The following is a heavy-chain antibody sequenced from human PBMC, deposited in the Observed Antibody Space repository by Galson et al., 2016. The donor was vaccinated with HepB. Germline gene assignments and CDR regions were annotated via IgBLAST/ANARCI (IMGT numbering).Heavy chain of an antibody. CDR3: ARDGGYSGYGMDV. D-gene: IGHD5-12*01. J-gene: IGHJ6*02. Sequence: SLRLSCVGTGFTLSSYSINWVRQAPGKGLEWVSHIIHTSSVIYYADSVKGRFTLSRDNAKNSLYLQMNSLRDEDTAVYYCARDGGYSGYGMDVWGQGTMVTVSS. CDR1: GFTLSSYS. V-gene: IGHV3-48*02. CDR2: IIHTSSVI.